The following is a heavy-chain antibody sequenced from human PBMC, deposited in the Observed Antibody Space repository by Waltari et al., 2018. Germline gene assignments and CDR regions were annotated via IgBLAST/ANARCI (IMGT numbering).Heavy chain of an antibody. J-gene: IGHJ5*02. Sequence: QITLKESGPTLVKPTQTLTLTCTFSGFSLSTSGVGVAWIRQPPGKTLEWLAVIYWNNNDRYSPSLRSRFTTTTDTSTNQVVLTVTKMDPVDTATYFWVHSPSPSLGVYYSDPWGQGTLVTVSS. V-gene: IGHV2-5*01. D-gene: IGHD1-26*01. CDR2: IYWNNND. CDR1: GFSLSTSGVG. CDR3: VHSPSPSLGVYYSDP.